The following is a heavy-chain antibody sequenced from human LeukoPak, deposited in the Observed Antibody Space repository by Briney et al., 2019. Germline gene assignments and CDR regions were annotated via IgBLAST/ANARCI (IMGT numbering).Heavy chain of an antibody. V-gene: IGHV3-48*03. CDR1: GFTFSSYE. J-gene: IGHJ5*02. CDR2: ISSSGSTI. CDR3: ARDHSTFNWFDP. D-gene: IGHD2-2*01. Sequence: GGSLRPSCAASGFTFSSYEMNWVRQAPGKGLEWVSYISSSGSTIYYADSVKGRFTISRDNAKNSLYLQMNSLRAEDTAVYYCARDHSTFNWFDPWGQGTLVTVSS.